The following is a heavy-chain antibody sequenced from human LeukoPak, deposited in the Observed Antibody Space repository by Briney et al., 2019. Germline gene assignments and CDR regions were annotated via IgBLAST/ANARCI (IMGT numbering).Heavy chain of an antibody. D-gene: IGHD5-24*01. V-gene: IGHV4-34*01. CDR1: DVSFSDYY. Sequence: SETLSLTCAVYDVSFSDYYWTWIRQPSGKGLEWIGEIHPSGITNYNPSLKSRVTISTDTSKNQFSLKLSSVTAADTAIYYCARGRDQYKVGNYWGQGTLVTVSS. CDR2: IHPSGIT. J-gene: IGHJ4*02. CDR3: ARGRDQYKVGNY.